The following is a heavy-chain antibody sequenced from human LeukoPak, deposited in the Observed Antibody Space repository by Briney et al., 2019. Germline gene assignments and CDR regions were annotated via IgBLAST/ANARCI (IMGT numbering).Heavy chain of an antibody. CDR2: ISGSGGST. Sequence: GGSLRLSCAASGFTFSSYAMSWVRRAPGKGLEWVSAISGSGGSTYSADSVKGRFTISRDNSKNTLYLQMNSLRAEDTAVYYCAKDPAGWYYFDYWGQGTLVTVSS. CDR3: AKDPAGWYYFDY. J-gene: IGHJ4*02. CDR1: GFTFSSYA. V-gene: IGHV3-23*01. D-gene: IGHD6-19*01.